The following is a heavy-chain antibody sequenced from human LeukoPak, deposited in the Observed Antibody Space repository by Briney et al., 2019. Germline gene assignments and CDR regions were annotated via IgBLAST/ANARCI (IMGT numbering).Heavy chain of an antibody. CDR3: AKDASSKHYYYGMDV. J-gene: IGHJ6*04. CDR1: GFTFSSYA. CDR2: ISYDGSNK. V-gene: IGHV3-30*04. Sequence: GGSLRLSCAASGFTFSSYAMHWVRQAPGKGLEWVAVISYDGSNKYYADSVKGRFTISRDNSKNTLYLQMNSLRAEDTAVYYCAKDASSKHYYYGMDVWGKGTTVTVSS. D-gene: IGHD6-13*01.